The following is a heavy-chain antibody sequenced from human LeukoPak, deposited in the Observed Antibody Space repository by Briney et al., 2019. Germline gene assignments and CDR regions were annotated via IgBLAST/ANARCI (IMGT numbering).Heavy chain of an antibody. V-gene: IGHV1-8*01. Sequence: GASVKVSCKASGYTFTSYDINWVRQATGQGLEWMGWMNPNSGNTDYAQKFQGRVTMTRNTSITTAYMELSSLRSEDTAVYYCARGRKTVCSGGSCYSGWFDPWGQGTLVTVSS. CDR2: MNPNSGNT. CDR3: ARGRKTVCSGGSCYSGWFDP. CDR1: GYTFTSYD. J-gene: IGHJ5*02. D-gene: IGHD2-15*01.